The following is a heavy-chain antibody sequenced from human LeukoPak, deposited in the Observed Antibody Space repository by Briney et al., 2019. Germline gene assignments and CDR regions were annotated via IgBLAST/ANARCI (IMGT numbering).Heavy chain of an antibody. CDR1: GGSISSSTYY. Sequence: SETLSLTCTVSGGSISSSTYYWGWVRQPPGRGLEWIGSIYYSGTTYYNPSLKSRVTISVDTSKNQFSLKLSSVTAADTAVYYCARRGRHSQFDYWGQGALVAVSS. V-gene: IGHV4-39*01. CDR3: ARRGRHSQFDY. D-gene: IGHD2-15*01. J-gene: IGHJ4*02. CDR2: IYYSGTT.